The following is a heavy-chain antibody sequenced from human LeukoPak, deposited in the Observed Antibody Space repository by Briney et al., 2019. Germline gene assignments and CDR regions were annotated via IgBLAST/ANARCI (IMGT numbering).Heavy chain of an antibody. CDR3: ARDYYGSGMNDY. D-gene: IGHD3-10*01. V-gene: IGHV3-48*04. CDR1: SGYS. CDR2: ISSSGSTI. J-gene: IGHJ4*02. Sequence: GSLRLSCTASSGYSMNWVRQAPGKGLEWVSYISSSGSTIYYADSVKGRFTISRDNAKNSLYLQMNSLRAEDTAVYYCARDYYGSGMNDYWGQGTLVTVSS.